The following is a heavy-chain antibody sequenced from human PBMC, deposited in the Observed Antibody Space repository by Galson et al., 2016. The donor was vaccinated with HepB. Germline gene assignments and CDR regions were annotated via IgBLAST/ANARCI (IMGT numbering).Heavy chain of an antibody. CDR3: ARPRINTQGFFLDL. V-gene: IGHV4-39*07. CDR2: IAQSGAT. J-gene: IGHJ5*02. CDR1: GGSISSSSYY. D-gene: IGHD3-10*01. Sequence: SETLSLTCSVSGGSISSSSYYWGWIRQPPGKGLEWIVTIAQSGATYYNPSLKSRVTTSLDTSKNHLSLNLSSVTAADTAMYFCARPRINTQGFFLDLWGQGALVTVSS.